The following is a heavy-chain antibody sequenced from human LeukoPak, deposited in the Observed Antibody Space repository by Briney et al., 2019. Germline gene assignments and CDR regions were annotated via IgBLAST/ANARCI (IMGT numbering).Heavy chain of an antibody. D-gene: IGHD4-11*01. V-gene: IGHV1-46*01. J-gene: IGHJ3*02. Sequence: ASVKVSCKASGYTFTSYYMHWVRQAPGQGLEWMGIINPSGGSTSYAQKFQGRVTITTDESTRTTYLELNSLRSDDTAVYYCAREDFTNYLNNAFDIWGQGTRVTVSS. CDR3: AREDFTNYLNNAFDI. CDR1: GYTFTSYY. CDR2: INPSGGST.